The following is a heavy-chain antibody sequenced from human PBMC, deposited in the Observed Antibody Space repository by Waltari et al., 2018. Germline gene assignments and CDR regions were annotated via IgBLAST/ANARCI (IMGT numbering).Heavy chain of an antibody. Sequence: QVQLQESGPGLVKPSQTLSLTCTVSGGSISSGSYYWSWIRQPAGKGLEWIGYIYTSGSTNYNPSLKSRVTISVDTSKNQFSLKLSSVTAADTAVYYCARICSGGSCYVHFDYWGQGTLVTVSS. CDR2: IYTSGST. CDR1: GGSISSGSYY. CDR3: ARICSGGSCYVHFDY. D-gene: IGHD2-15*01. J-gene: IGHJ4*02. V-gene: IGHV4-61*09.